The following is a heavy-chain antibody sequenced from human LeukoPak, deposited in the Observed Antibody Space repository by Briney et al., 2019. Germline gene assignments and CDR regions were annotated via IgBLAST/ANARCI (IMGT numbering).Heavy chain of an antibody. Sequence: GASVKVSCKASGYTFTSYGISWVRQAPGQGLEWMGWISAYNGNTNYAQKLQGRVTMTTDTSTSTAYMELRSLRSDDTAVYYCARDYYDSSGYYPSNYYYGMDVWGQGTTVTVSS. V-gene: IGHV1-18*01. CDR3: ARDYYDSSGYYPSNYYYGMDV. J-gene: IGHJ6*02. D-gene: IGHD3-22*01. CDR2: ISAYNGNT. CDR1: GYTFTSYG.